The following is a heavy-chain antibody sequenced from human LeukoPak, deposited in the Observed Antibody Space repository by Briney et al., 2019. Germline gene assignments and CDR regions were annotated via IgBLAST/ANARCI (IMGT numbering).Heavy chain of an antibody. D-gene: IGHD4-17*01. CDR2: IYHSGST. J-gene: IGHJ3*02. CDR1: DGSINTPNYY. V-gene: IGHV4-39*07. CDR3: ARVDGDYVLDGDAFDI. Sequence: NPSGTLSLTCTVSDGSINTPNYYWGWIRQPPGKGLEWIGEIYHSGSTNYNPSLKSRVTISVDKSKNQFSLKLSSVTAADTAVYYCARVDGDYVLDGDAFDIWGQGTMVTVSS.